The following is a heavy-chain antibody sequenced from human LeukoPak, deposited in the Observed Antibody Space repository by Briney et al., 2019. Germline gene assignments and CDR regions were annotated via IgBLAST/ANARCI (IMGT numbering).Heavy chain of an antibody. CDR2: ISTDGSQT. Sequence: GGSLRLSCAASGFTFSNYWMHWVRQAPGKGLMWVSQISTDGSQTFYADSVKGRFTISRDNAKNILFLQMDSLRPEDTAVYYCVRSLRSADFWGQGTLVTVSS. J-gene: IGHJ4*02. V-gene: IGHV3-74*01. CDR1: GFTFSNYW. CDR3: VRSLRSADF.